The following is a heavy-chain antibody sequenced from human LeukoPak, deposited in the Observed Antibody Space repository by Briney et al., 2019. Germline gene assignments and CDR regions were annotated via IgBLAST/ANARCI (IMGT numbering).Heavy chain of an antibody. J-gene: IGHJ3*02. V-gene: IGHV1-8*03. CDR3: VRDSVDTNMLTQAFDI. CDR1: GYTFTNYD. Sequence: GASVKVSCKASGYTFTNYDINWVRQATGQGLEWMGYMNPNSGNTGYAQKFQDRVTITSDTSISTAYMELSSLRSDDTAMYYCVRDSVDTNMLTQAFDIWGQGTMVTVSS. CDR2: MNPNSGNT. D-gene: IGHD5-18*01.